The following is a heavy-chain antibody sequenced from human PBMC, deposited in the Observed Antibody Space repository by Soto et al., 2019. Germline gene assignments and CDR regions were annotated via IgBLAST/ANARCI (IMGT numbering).Heavy chain of an antibody. V-gene: IGHV4-59*08. CDR3: ASRDPGTSVDY. Sequence: PSETLSLTCTVSGGSISSYYWSWIRQPPGKGLEWIGYIYYSGSTKYNPSLKSRVTISVDTSKNQFSLKLSSLTAADTAVYYCASRDPGTSVDYWGQGTLVTVSS. CDR2: IYYSGST. CDR1: GGSISSYY. J-gene: IGHJ4*02. D-gene: IGHD1-7*01.